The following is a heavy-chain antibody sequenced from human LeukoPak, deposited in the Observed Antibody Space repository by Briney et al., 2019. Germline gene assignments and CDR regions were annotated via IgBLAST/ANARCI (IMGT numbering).Heavy chain of an antibody. CDR2: IGGSGSNT. CDR3: GRDLNGDYVGAFEF. CDR1: DFTFPNYA. Sequence: GGSLRLSCVASDFTFPNYAMTWVRLAPGKGLEWVSSIGGSGSNTNYADSVRGRFTVSRDNSKNTLYLQMNSLRAEDTAVYYCGRDLNGDYVGAFEFWGQGTLVSVSS. D-gene: IGHD4-17*01. V-gene: IGHV3-23*01. J-gene: IGHJ3*01.